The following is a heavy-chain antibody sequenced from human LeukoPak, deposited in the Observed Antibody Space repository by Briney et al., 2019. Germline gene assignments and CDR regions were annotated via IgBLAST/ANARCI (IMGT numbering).Heavy chain of an antibody. CDR3: ARHQYYYDTRAYYIDY. V-gene: IGHV5-51*01. J-gene: IGHJ4*02. D-gene: IGHD3-22*01. CDR1: GYIFSSYW. Sequence: GESLRISCQGSGYIFSSYWIGWARQLPGKGLEWMGIIYPGGSDTRYSPPFQGQVTISADKSISTAYVQWNSLRASDTVMYYCARHQYYYDTRAYYIDYWGQGTLVTVSS. CDR2: IYPGGSDT.